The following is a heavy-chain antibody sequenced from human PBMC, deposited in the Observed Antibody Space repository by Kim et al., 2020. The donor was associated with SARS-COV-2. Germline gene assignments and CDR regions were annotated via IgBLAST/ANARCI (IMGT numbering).Heavy chain of an antibody. CDR1: GYTFTSYP. J-gene: IGHJ4*02. CDR3: ARGRAYYYDY. Sequence: ASVKVSCKASGYTFTSYPIHWVRQAPGQRLEWIGWINAGTGNTKYSQKFQGRVTITRDTSASTTYLELSSLRSEDTAVFYCARGRAYYYDYWGQGTLVTVSS. V-gene: IGHV1-3*01. CDR2: INAGTGNT.